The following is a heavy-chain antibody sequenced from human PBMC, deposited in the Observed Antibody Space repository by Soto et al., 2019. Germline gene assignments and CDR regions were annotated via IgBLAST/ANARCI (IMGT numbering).Heavy chain of an antibody. V-gene: IGHV3-30-3*01. Sequence: GGSLRLSCAASGFTFSSYAMHWVRQAPGKGLEWVAVISYDGSNKYYADSVKGRFTISRDNSKNTLYLQMNSLRTEDTSVYFCARAFLGDLSLTDYFDYWGQGTLVTVSS. J-gene: IGHJ4*02. CDR3: ARAFLGDLSLTDYFDY. D-gene: IGHD3-16*02. CDR2: ISYDGSNK. CDR1: GFTFSSYA.